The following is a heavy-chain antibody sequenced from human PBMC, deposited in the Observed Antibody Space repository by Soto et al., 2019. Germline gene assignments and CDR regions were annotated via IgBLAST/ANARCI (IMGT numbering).Heavy chain of an antibody. V-gene: IGHV4-34*01. J-gene: IGHJ5*02. D-gene: IGHD1-26*01. CDR1: GTTFSGYD. CDR2: INHSGST. Sequence: TLSLTCAVSGTTFSGYDWSWLRQPPGKGLEWIGEINHSGSTNYNPSLKSRVTISVDTSKNQFSPKLSSVTAADTAVFYCARGFPTGGYHNGNWFDPWGQGTLVTVSS. CDR3: ARGFPTGGYHNGNWFDP.